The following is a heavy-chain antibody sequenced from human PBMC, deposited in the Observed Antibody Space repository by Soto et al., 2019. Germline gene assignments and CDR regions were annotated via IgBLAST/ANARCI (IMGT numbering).Heavy chain of an antibody. J-gene: IGHJ4*02. CDR1: GFTVITNY. CDR2: IYAGGST. D-gene: IGHD1-26*01. Sequence: EVQMVESGGGLVQPGGSLRLSCAVSGFTVITNYISWVPQAPGKGLEWVSDIYAGGSTYYTDSVKGRFAISRDNSKNTLYLQMNSLRAEDTAVYYCARKKSIVGTTGYFDYWGQGTLVIVSS. CDR3: ARKKSIVGTTGYFDY. V-gene: IGHV3-66*01.